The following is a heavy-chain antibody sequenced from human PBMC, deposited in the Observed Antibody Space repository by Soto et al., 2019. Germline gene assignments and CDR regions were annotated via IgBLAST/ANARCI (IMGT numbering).Heavy chain of an antibody. CDR3: ARGEAYVNYRAP. D-gene: IGHD4-17*01. CDR2: IHHGGRT. CDR1: GGSFSGYY. J-gene: IGHJ5*02. Sequence: QLQLQQWGAGLLKPSETLSLPCAIYGGSFSGYYWSWIRQPPGKGLDWIGEIHHGGRTNSNPSLIRRVTISADTPNNEFALMLTSGTAAYTAAYDCARGEAYVNYRAPWGQGTLVTVTS. V-gene: IGHV4-34*01.